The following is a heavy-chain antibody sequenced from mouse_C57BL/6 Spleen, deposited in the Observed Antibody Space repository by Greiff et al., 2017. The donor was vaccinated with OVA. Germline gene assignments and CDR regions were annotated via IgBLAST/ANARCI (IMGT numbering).Heavy chain of an antibody. J-gene: IGHJ1*03. CDR2: ISRGSSTI. Sequence: EVKLVESGGGLVKPGGSLKLSCAASGFTFSDYGMHWVRQAPEKGLEWVAYISRGSSTIYYADTVKGRFTISRDNAKNTLFMQMTSLRSEDTAMYYCARDYGSNKGYFDVWGTGTTVTVSS. V-gene: IGHV5-17*01. CDR3: ARDYGSNKGYFDV. CDR1: GFTFSDYG. D-gene: IGHD1-1*01.